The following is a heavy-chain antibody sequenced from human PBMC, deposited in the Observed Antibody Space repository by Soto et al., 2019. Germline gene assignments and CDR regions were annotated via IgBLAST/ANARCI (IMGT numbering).Heavy chain of an antibody. CDR2: IRSKADNYAT. CDR3: LRGCDPLFDS. CDR1: GFTFSGSV. D-gene: IGHD2-21*01. Sequence: EVQLVESGGGLVQPGGSLKLSCAASGFTFSGSVMHWVRQASGKGLEWVGRIRSKADNYATAYAASVKGRFTNSRDDSRNTAYLQMNSLKAEDTAVYYYLRGCDPLFDSWDQGTLVTVSS. V-gene: IGHV3-73*02. J-gene: IGHJ4*02.